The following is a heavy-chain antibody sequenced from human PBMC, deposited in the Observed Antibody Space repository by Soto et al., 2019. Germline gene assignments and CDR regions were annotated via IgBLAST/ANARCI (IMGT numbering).Heavy chain of an antibody. CDR1: GYTFTTYG. CDR3: ARDPYVGDHQY. Sequence: QVQLVQSGGEVKKPGASVKVSCKTSGYTFTTYGISWVRQAPGQGLGWVGWISAYSVKTHYAQKFQGKVTMTTDTSTDTAYLEWRSLRSDDTAVYCCARDPYVGDHQYWGQGPLVTVSS. V-gene: IGHV1-18*01. J-gene: IGHJ4*02. CDR2: ISAYSVKT. D-gene: IGHD3-16*01.